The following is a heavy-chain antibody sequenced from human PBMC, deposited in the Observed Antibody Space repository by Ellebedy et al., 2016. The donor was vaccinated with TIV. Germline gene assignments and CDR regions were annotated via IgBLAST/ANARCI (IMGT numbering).Heavy chain of an antibody. V-gene: IGHV1-69*04. CDR1: GDTFSSYA. Sequence: AASVKVSCKASGDTFSSYAISWVRQAPGQGLEWMGRIIPILGIANYAQKFQGRVTITADKSTSTAYMELSSLRSEDTAVYYCARERRSYDSSGSRGYYYGMDVWGQGTTVTVSS. J-gene: IGHJ6*02. D-gene: IGHD3-22*01. CDR2: IIPILGIA. CDR3: ARERRSYDSSGSRGYYYGMDV.